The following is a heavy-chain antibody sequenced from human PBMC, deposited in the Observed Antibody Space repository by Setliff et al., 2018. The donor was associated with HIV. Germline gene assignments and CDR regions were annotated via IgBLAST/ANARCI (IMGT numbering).Heavy chain of an antibody. CDR2: IIPVFGTA. CDR1: GGTFSDSA. V-gene: IGHV1-69*06. Sequence: ASVKVSCKASGGTFSDSAINWVRQAPGQGLEWMGRIIPVFGTANYAPKFPDRVTITADKSTSTAYLELSSLRSDDAAVYYCAKEVATTYYYRYMDVWGTG. CDR3: AKEVATTYYYRYMDV. J-gene: IGHJ6*03. D-gene: IGHD5-12*01.